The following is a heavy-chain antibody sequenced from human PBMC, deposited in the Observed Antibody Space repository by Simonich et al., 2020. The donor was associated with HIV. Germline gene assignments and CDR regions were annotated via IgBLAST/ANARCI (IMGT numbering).Heavy chain of an antibody. CDR3: ARLFNWNDGSTFDI. CDR2: IYHSGST. V-gene: IGHV4-34*01. J-gene: IGHJ3*02. D-gene: IGHD1-20*01. Sequence: QVQLQQWGAGLLKPSETLSLTCAVYGESLSGYYWSWIRQPPGKGLEWIGEIYHSGSTKYNPSLKSRVSISVDKSKNEFSLKLSSVTAADTAVYFCARLFNWNDGSTFDIWGQGTMVTVSS. CDR1: GESLSGYY.